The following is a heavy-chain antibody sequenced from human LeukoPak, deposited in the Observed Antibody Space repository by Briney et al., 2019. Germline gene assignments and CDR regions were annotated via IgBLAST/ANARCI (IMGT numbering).Heavy chain of an antibody. D-gene: IGHD6-6*01. CDR1: GYTFTSYY. J-gene: IGHJ6*03. V-gene: IGHV1-46*01. CDR3: ARSYSSSFLYYYMDV. Sequence: ASVKVSCKASGYTFTSYYMHWVRQAPGQGLEWMGMINPSGGSTSYTQKFQGRVTMTRDTSTSTVYMELSRLRSEDTAVYYCARSYSSSFLYYYMDVWGKGTTATVSS. CDR2: INPSGGST.